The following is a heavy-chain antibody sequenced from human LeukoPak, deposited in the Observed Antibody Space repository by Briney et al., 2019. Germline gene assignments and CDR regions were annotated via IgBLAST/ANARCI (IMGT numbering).Heavy chain of an antibody. CDR1: GGSISSYY. J-gene: IGHJ3*02. D-gene: IGHD3-3*01. Sequence: SETLSLTCTVSGGSISSYYWSWIRQPPGKGLEWIGDMHYSGATNYNPSLKSRVSTSADTPKNQFSLKLSSVTAADTAVYYCARGRLEVYAFDIWGQGTMVTVSS. V-gene: IGHV4-34*01. CDR3: ARGRLEVYAFDI. CDR2: MHYSGAT.